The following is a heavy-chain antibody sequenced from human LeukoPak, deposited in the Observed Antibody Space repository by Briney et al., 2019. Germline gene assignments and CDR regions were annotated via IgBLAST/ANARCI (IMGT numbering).Heavy chain of an antibody. D-gene: IGHD5-24*01. Sequence: PGGSLRLSCAASGFTFSSYSMNWVRQAPGKGLEWVSSISSSSSYIYYADSVKGRFTISRDNAKNSLYLQMNSLRAEDTAVYYCARDWWRWLQLGPFDYWGQGTLVTVSS. V-gene: IGHV3-21*01. J-gene: IGHJ4*02. CDR3: ARDWWRWLQLGPFDY. CDR2: ISSSSSYI. CDR1: GFTFSSYS.